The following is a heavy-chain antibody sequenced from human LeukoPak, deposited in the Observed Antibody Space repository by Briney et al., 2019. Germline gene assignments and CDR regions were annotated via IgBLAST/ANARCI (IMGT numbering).Heavy chain of an antibody. D-gene: IGHD1-26*01. CDR2: IYYSGST. Sequence: SETLSLTCTVSGDSISSYYWSWIRQPPGKGLEWIGYIYYSGSTNYNPSLKSRVTISVDTSKNQFSLKLSSVTAADTAVYYCARAPSYSGSYYADYWGQGTLVTVSS. J-gene: IGHJ4*02. CDR3: ARAPSYSGSYYADY. CDR1: GDSISSYY. V-gene: IGHV4-59*01.